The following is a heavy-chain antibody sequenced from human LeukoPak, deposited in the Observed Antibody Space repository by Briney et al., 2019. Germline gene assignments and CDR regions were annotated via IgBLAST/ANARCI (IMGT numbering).Heavy chain of an antibody. CDR1: GFTFSSYA. D-gene: IGHD5-18*01. J-gene: IGHJ4*02. Sequence: GGSLRLSCAASGFTFSSYAMHWVRQAPGKGLEWVAVISYDGSNKYYADSVKGRFTISRDNSKNTLYLQMNSLRAEDTAVYYCARGPADSYGYFDYWGQGTLVTVSS. CDR3: ARGPADSYGYFDY. CDR2: ISYDGSNK. V-gene: IGHV3-30-3*01.